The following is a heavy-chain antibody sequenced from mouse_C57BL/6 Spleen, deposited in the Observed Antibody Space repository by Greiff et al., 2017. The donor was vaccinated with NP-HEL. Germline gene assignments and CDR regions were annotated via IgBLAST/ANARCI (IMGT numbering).Heavy chain of an antibody. D-gene: IGHD1-1*01. V-gene: IGHV1-52*01. CDR1: GYTFTSYW. CDR3: ARLDYYYGSSD. CDR2: IDPSDSET. Sequence: QVHVKQPGAELVRPGSSVKLSCKASGYTFTSYWMHWVKQRPIQGLEWIGNIDPSDSETHYNQKFKDKATLTVDKSSSTAYMQLSSLTSEDSAVYYCARLDYYYGSSDWGQGTTLTVSS. J-gene: IGHJ2*01.